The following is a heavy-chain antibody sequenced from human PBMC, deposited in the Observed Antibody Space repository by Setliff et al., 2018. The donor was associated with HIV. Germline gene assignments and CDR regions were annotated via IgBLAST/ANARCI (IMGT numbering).Heavy chain of an antibody. CDR1: GYTFTSYG. Sequence: ASVKVSCKASGYTFTSYGISWVRQAPGQGLEWMGWISTYKGNTKYEQKFQGRVTMTTDTSTSTAYMELRSLRSDDTAIYYCARGNYDDYSRVQMDVWGKGTTVTVSS. CDR2: ISTYKGNT. J-gene: IGHJ6*04. V-gene: IGHV1-18*04. CDR3: ARGNYDDYSRVQMDV. D-gene: IGHD4-17*01.